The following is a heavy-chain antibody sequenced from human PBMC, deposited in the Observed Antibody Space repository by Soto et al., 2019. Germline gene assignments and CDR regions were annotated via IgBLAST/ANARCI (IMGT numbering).Heavy chain of an antibody. J-gene: IGHJ4*02. V-gene: IGHV4-39*01. CDR2: IYYSGST. CDR1: GGSISSSSYY. Sequence: PSETLSLTCTVSGGSISSSSYYWGWIRQPPGKGLEWIGSIYYSGSTYYNPSLKSRVTISVDTSKNQFSLKLSSVTAADTAVYYCARHMGRTAATTTTILVNFDYWGQGTLVTVSS. CDR3: ARHMGRTAATTTTILVNFDY. D-gene: IGHD3-22*01.